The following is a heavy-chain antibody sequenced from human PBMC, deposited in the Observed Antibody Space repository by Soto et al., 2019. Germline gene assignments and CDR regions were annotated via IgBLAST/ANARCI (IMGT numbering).Heavy chain of an antibody. V-gene: IGHV1-18*01. Sequence: QVQLVQSGAEVKNPGASVKVSCKASGYTFTRYGIGWARQAPGQGLEWMGWINTYNGNTNYAQNVQGRVTLTTDTCTSTGYMELRSLRANDTAIYYCATVDVYVRTSQQDVW. CDR2: INTYNGNT. CDR3: ATVDVYVRTSQQDV. J-gene: IGHJ6*01. CDR1: GYTFTRYG. D-gene: IGHD3-16*01.